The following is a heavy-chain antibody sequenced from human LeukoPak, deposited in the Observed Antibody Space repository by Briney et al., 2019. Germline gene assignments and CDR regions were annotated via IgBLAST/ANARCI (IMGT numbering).Heavy chain of an antibody. V-gene: IGHV1-2*02. J-gene: IGHJ4*02. Sequence: GASVKVSCKASGYTFTGYYMHWVRQAPGQGLEWMGWINPNSGGTNYAQKFQGRVTMTRDTSISTAYMELSRLRSEDTAVYYCARVSMGDYAVDYWGQGTLVTVSS. CDR3: ARVSMGDYAVDY. D-gene: IGHD4-17*01. CDR2: INPNSGGT. CDR1: GYTFTGYY.